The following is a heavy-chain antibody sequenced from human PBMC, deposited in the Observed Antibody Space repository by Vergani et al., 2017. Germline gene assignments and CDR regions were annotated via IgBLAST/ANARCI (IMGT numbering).Heavy chain of an antibody. V-gene: IGHV3-23*01. Sequence: EVQLLESGGGSAQPGESLRLSCVASGFTFTAHGLNWVRQAPGKGLEGVSGISGQNFRTHYADSVKGRFTISRDDSKNTVYLQINSLKAEDTAFYYCAVLYGDDGFSPFWGQGTLVTVSS. CDR3: AVLYGDDGFSPF. CDR2: ISGQNFRT. J-gene: IGHJ4*02. CDR1: GFTFTAHG. D-gene: IGHD2-21*01.